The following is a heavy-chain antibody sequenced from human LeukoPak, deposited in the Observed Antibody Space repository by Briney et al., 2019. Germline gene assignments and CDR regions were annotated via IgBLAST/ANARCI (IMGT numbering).Heavy chain of an antibody. Sequence: PGGSLRLSCAASGFTFSSYAMSWVRQAPGKGLEWVSAISGSGGSTHYADSVKGRFTISRDNSKNTLYLQMNSLRAEDTAVYYCALYYDSSGSRNWFDPWGQGTLVTVSS. D-gene: IGHD3-22*01. CDR1: GFTFSSYA. CDR2: ISGSGGST. J-gene: IGHJ5*02. V-gene: IGHV3-23*01. CDR3: ALYYDSSGSRNWFDP.